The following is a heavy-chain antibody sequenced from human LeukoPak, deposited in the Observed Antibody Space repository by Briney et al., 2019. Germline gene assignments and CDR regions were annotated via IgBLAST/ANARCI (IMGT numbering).Heavy chain of an antibody. V-gene: IGHV1-58*02. J-gene: IGHJ4*02. Sequence: SVKVSCKASGYTFTSYDINWVRQARGQRLEWIGWIVVGSGNTNYAQKFQERVTITRDMSTSTAYMELSSLRSEDTAVYYCAASENGGSYIYWGQGTLVTVSS. D-gene: IGHD1-26*01. CDR2: IVVGSGNT. CDR3: AASENGGSYIY. CDR1: GYTFTSYD.